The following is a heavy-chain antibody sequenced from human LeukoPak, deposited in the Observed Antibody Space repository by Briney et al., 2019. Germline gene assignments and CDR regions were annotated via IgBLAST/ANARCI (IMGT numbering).Heavy chain of an antibody. Sequence: SETLSLTCTVSGGSISSYYWSWIRQPPGKGLEWIGYIYYSGSTNYNPSLKSRVTISVDTSKNQFSLKLSSVTAADTAVYYCARDRTDSSPYDAFDIWGQGTMVTVS. J-gene: IGHJ3*02. CDR1: GGSISSYY. CDR3: ARDRTDSSPYDAFDI. CDR2: IYYSGST. V-gene: IGHV4-59*01. D-gene: IGHD6-13*01.